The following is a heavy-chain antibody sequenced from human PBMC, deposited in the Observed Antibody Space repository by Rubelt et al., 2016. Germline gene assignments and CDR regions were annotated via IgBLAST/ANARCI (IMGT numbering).Heavy chain of an antibody. J-gene: IGHJ4*02. CDR2: IAWDDDK. D-gene: IGHD1-1*01. CDR3: ARTQTETEPDY. Sequence: QVTLRESGPALVKPTQTLTLPCTFSGFSLSTSGMCVSWIRQPPGKALEWLALIAWDDDKYYSTSMRTRPTISKDTSNNQVVLTMTDMDPVDTATYYCARTQTETEPDYWGQGTLVTVSS. V-gene: IGHV2-70*01. CDR1: GFSLSTSGMC.